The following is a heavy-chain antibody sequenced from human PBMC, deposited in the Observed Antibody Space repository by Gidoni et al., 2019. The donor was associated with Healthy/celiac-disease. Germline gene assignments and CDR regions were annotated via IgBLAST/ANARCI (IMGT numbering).Heavy chain of an antibody. CDR2: INPSGGST. J-gene: IGHJ4*02. D-gene: IGHD5-12*01. CDR3: ARELRDGYNRFDY. V-gene: IGHV1-46*01. CDR1: GYTFTSYY. Sequence: QVQLVQSGSEVKKPGASVKVSCKASGYTFTSYYMHWVRQAPGQGLEWMGIINPSGGSTRYEKKFKGRVTMTRDKSKSKVDMELSSLRSEDTAVDYWARELRDGYNRFDYWGQGTLVTVSS.